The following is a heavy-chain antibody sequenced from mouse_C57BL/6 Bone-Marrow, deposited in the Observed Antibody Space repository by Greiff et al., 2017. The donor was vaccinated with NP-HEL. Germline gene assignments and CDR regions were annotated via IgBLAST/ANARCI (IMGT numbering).Heavy chain of an antibody. Sequence: QVQLQQPGAELVKPGASVKLSCKASGYTFTSYWMQWVKQRPGQGLEWIGEIDPSDSYTNYNQKFKGKATLTVDTSSSTAYMRLSSLTSEDSAVYYCARDGSSYLWYFDVWGTGTTVTVSS. D-gene: IGHD1-1*01. J-gene: IGHJ1*03. CDR1: GYTFTSYW. V-gene: IGHV1-50*01. CDR2: IDPSDSYT. CDR3: ARDGSSYLWYFDV.